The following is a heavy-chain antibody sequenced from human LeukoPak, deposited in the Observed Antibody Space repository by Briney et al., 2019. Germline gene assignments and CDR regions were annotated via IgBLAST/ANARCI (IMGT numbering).Heavy chain of an antibody. CDR3: ATETRTTVTDS. CDR2: INHSGST. V-gene: IGHV4-34*01. J-gene: IGHJ4*02. D-gene: IGHD4-17*01. CDR1: GGSFSGYY. Sequence: SETLSLTCAVYGGSFSGYYWSWIRQPPGKGLEWIGEINHSGSTNYNPSLKSRVTISVDTSKNQFSLKLSSVTAADTAVYYCATETRTTVTDSWGQGTLVTVSS.